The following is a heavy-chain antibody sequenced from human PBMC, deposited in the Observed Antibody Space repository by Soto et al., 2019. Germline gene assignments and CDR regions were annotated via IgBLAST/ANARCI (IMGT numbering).Heavy chain of an antibody. CDR1: GFTLGAYS. D-gene: IGHD1-26*01. J-gene: IGHJ4*02. Sequence: GGSLSLSCVVSGFTLGAYSMNWVRQAPGKGLEWVLFFCDFGCCMYFADSVKGRFTISRDSARNSLFLQMNSLRAEDTAVYYCAPQGVGATGYLYWGQGTLVTVSS. CDR2: FCDFGCCM. CDR3: APQGVGATGYLY. V-gene: IGHV3-48*01.